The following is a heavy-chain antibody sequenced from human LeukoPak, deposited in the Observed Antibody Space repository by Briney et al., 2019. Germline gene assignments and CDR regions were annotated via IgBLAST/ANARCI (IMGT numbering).Heavy chain of an antibody. D-gene: IGHD2-15*01. CDR1: GFTFSSYA. CDR2: KAYDEKYS. V-gene: IGHV3-30*04. J-gene: IGHJ6*02. Sequence: PGGSLRLSCAASGFTFSSYAMHWVRQAPGKGLEWVAVKAYDEKYSYYADSVKGRFTISRDNSKNTLYLQMSSLRSHDTGVYYCARDSEPWGVVYDMDVWGQGTSVTVSS. CDR3: ARDSEPWGVVYDMDV.